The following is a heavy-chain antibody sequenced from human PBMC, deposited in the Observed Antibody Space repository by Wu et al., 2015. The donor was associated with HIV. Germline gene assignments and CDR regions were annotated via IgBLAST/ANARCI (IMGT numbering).Heavy chain of an antibody. CDR2: INPHNGDT. V-gene: IGHV1-2*02. J-gene: IGHJ6*02. Sequence: QLVQSGAEMKKPGSSVKLSCKASGDSFSSYAINWVRQAPGQGLEWMGWINPHNGDTNYGHKFQDRVTMTTDTSINTAYMELRRLRSDDTAVYYCARDPFPIPDDLHYNYHGLDVWGQGTTVTVSS. CDR3: ARDPFPIPDDLHYNYHGLDV. CDR1: GDSFSSYA. D-gene: IGHD2-2*01.